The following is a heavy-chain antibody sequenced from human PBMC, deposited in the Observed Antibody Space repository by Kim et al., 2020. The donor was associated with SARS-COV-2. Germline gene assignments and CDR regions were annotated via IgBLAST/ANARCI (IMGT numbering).Heavy chain of an antibody. CDR3: ARDGRVGYNWFDP. D-gene: IGHD2-15*01. Sequence: TYTPSLKSRRTRSLDTSQNQISLKMTSVTDADTAVYFCARDGRVGYNWFDPWGQGTLVTVSS. V-gene: IGHV4-34*09. J-gene: IGHJ5*02.